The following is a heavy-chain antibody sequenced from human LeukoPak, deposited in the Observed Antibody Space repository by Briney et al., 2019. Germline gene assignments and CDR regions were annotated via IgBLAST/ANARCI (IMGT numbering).Heavy chain of an antibody. J-gene: IGHJ6*03. Sequence: GGSLRLSCAASGFTFSSYSMNRVRQAPGKGLEWVSYIGSSSSIINYADSVKGRFTISRDNAKNSLYLQMNSLRAEDTALYYCARVGFATHYYMDVWGKGTTVTVSS. CDR1: GFTFSSYS. CDR3: ARVGFATHYYMDV. D-gene: IGHD3-10*01. V-gene: IGHV3-48*01. CDR2: IGSSSSII.